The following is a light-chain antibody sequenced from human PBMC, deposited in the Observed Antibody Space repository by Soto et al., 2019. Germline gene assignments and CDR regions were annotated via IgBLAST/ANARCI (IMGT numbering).Light chain of an antibody. CDR2: GAS. Sequence: EIVMTQSPATLSVSPGDRATLSCRASQSVSTNLAWYQQKPGQTPRLLIYGASTRASGIPARFSGGGSGTEFTLTINSLQSEDFAVYYCQQYNYWPPITFGQGTRLEIK. J-gene: IGKJ5*01. CDR1: QSVSTN. CDR3: QQYNYWPPIT. V-gene: IGKV3-15*01.